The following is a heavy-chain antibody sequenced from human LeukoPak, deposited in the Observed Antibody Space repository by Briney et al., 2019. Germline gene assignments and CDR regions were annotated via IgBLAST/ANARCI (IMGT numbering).Heavy chain of an antibody. CDR3: AKFRYHSNDNNYLDFNY. V-gene: IGHV3-23*01. Sequence: GGSLRLSCAASGFTFSSYAMGWVRQAPGKGPEWVSSISGSGGHTYSADSVKGRFTISRDNSKNTLDLQMNSLEVEDTAVYYCAKFRYHSNDNNYLDFNYWGQGTLVTVSS. D-gene: IGHD3-22*01. CDR1: GFTFSSYA. J-gene: IGHJ4*02. CDR2: ISGSGGHT.